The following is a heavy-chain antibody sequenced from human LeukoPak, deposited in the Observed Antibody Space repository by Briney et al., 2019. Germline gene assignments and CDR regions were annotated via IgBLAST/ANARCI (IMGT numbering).Heavy chain of an antibody. V-gene: IGHV3-30*02. CDR3: AKESVWFGESNPFDY. CDR1: GFTFSSYG. J-gene: IGHJ4*02. CDR2: IRFDGSNK. D-gene: IGHD3-10*01. Sequence: GGSLRLSCAASGFTFSSYGMHWVRQAPGKGLEWMAFIRFDGSNKYYADSVKGRFTISRDNSKNTLYLQMSSLRAEDTAVYYCAKESVWFGESNPFDYWGQGILVTVSS.